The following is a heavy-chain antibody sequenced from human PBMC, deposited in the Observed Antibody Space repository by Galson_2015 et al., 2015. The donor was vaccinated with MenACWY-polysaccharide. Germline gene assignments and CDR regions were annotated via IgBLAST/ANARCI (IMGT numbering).Heavy chain of an antibody. CDR2: ISSGGTI. V-gene: IGHV3-48*02. Sequence: SRRLSCAASGFTFSSYSINWVRQAPGKGLEWVSYISSGGTIYYADAGKGRFTISRANAKNSLYLKMNSLRDDDTAVYYCARVLKGLVGATPDYWGQGTLVTVSS. CDR1: GFTFSSYS. D-gene: IGHD1-26*01. J-gene: IGHJ4*02. CDR3: ARVLKGLVGATPDY.